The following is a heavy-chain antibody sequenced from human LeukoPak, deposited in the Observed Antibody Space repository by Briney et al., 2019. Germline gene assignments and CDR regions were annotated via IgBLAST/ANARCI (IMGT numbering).Heavy chain of an antibody. CDR2: LFDSGST. Sequence: SETLSLTCTVSGGSISRDYWSWIRQSPGRGLQWIGYLFDSGSTNYHPSLKSRVTISADTSKNQFSLKLKSVTAADTAVYYCARFVVNTELAQFDHWGQGTLVTVSS. CDR1: GGSISRDY. J-gene: IGHJ4*02. D-gene: IGHD5-18*01. CDR3: ARFVVNTELAQFDH. V-gene: IGHV4-59*08.